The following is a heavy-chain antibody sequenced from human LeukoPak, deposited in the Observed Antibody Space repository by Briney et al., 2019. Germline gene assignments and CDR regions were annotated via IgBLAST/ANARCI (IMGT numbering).Heavy chain of an antibody. CDR3: ARGVYSSGRADVFDI. V-gene: IGHV3-64*02. CDR1: GFTFSSYS. Sequence: GGSLRLSCAASGFTFSSYSMHWVRQAPGKGLEYVSVITGNGDIIAYADSVKGRFTISRDNSKNTLYLQMGSPRPEDMAVYYCARGVYSSGRADVFDIWGQGTKVIVSS. CDR2: ITGNGDII. J-gene: IGHJ3*02. D-gene: IGHD6-19*01.